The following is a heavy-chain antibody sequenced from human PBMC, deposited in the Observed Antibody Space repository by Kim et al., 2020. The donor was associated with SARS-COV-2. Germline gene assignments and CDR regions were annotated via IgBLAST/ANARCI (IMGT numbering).Heavy chain of an antibody. Sequence: SETLSLTCTISGGSISIYTWSWVRQPAGKGLEWIGRIYSSGNTNYNPSLKSRVTMSVDMSQNQLSLKLNSVTAADTGVYYCMRGGRCSGNTCSPAIWGQGTMVTVSS. CDR1: GGSISIYT. V-gene: IGHV4-4*07. D-gene: IGHD2-15*01. CDR2: IYSSGNT. J-gene: IGHJ3*02. CDR3: MRGGRCSGNTCSPAI.